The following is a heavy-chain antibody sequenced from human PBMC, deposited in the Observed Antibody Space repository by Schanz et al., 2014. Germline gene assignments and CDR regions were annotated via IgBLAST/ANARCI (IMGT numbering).Heavy chain of an antibody. CDR2: MYINSGST. J-gene: IGHJ4*02. V-gene: IGHV3-23*04. CDR1: GFSFTTYS. Sequence: EVQLVESGGGLVQPGGSLRLSCVASGFSFTTYSMSWVRQAPGKGLEWISSMYINSGSTQYADSVKGRFIISRDSSKNTLFLQMNSLRAEDTAVYYCAKELRPGTERPRGNFDYWGQGTLVTVSS. D-gene: IGHD6-13*01. CDR3: AKELRPGTERPRGNFDY.